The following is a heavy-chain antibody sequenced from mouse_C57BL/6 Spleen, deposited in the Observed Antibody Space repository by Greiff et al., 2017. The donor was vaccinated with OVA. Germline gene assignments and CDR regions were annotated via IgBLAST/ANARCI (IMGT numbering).Heavy chain of an antibody. CDR1: GYTFTDYY. D-gene: IGHD2-2*01. V-gene: IGHV1-26*01. Sequence: VQLQQSGPELVKPGASVKISCKASGYTFTDYYMNWVKQSHGKSLEWIGDINPNNGGTSYNQKFKVKATLTVDKSSSTAYMELRSLTSEDSAVYYCARSFYYGYDYYAMDYWGQGTSVTVSS. CDR3: ARSFYYGYDYYAMDY. J-gene: IGHJ4*01. CDR2: INPNNGGT.